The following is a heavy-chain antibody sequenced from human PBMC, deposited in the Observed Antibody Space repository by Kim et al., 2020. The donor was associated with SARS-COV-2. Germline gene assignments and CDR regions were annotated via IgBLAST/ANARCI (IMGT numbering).Heavy chain of an antibody. J-gene: IGHJ4*02. CDR3: AKGSVAVAIDY. CDR1: GFTFSGYG. D-gene: IGHD6-19*01. CDR2: ISYDGSKK. V-gene: IGHV3-30*18. Sequence: GGSLRLSCVASGFTFSGYGMNWVRLAPGKGLDWVAVISYDGSKKYYADSVKGRFTISRDNSKNTVDLQMNSLTAEDTAVYYCAKGSVAVAIDYWGQGTLVTVSA.